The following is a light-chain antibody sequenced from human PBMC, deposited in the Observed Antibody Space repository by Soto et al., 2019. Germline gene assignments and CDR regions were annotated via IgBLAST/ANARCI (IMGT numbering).Light chain of an antibody. CDR2: DAS. CDR1: ETINNN. Sequence: EIVMTQSPANLSLSPGERATLSCRASETINNNLAWYQQKPGQTPRLFIYDASTRATDIPARFSPGGSGIEFTLIIRSLQSEDFAVYYCQKYNNWLLTFGPGTKVDIK. J-gene: IGKJ3*01. V-gene: IGKV3-15*01. CDR3: QKYNNWLLT.